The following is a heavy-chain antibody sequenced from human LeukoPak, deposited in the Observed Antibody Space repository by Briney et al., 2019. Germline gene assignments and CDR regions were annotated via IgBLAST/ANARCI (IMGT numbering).Heavy chain of an antibody. CDR1: GFSLSTTGVA. D-gene: IGHD3-22*01. CDR2: IYWDDDK. Sequence: SGPTLARPSQTLTLTCTFSGFSLSTTGVAVGWIRQPPGKALEWLALIYWDDDKRYSPSLKSRLTITKDTSKNQVVLTMTNMDPVDTATYYCAPLKGDIVVDSHWGEGTLVTVSS. V-gene: IGHV2-5*02. CDR3: APLKGDIVVDSH. J-gene: IGHJ4*02.